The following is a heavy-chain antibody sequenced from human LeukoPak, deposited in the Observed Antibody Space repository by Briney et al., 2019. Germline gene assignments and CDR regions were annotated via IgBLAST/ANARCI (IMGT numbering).Heavy chain of an antibody. CDR2: IIPIFGTA. Sequence: SVKVSCKASGGTFSSYAISWVRQAPGQGLEWVGGIIPIFGTANYAQKFQGRVTITTDESTSTAYMELSSLRSEDTAVYYCGASPSYYDSSGYQNWFDPWGQGTLVTVSS. CDR1: GGTFSSYA. D-gene: IGHD3-22*01. CDR3: GASPSYYDSSGYQNWFDP. V-gene: IGHV1-69*05. J-gene: IGHJ5*02.